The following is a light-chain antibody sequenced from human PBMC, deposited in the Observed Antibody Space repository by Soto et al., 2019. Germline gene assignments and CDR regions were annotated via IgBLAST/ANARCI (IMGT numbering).Light chain of an antibody. CDR3: QKYNSYSSTT. CDR1: QSISSW. CDR2: KAS. V-gene: IGKV1-5*03. Sequence: DIQMTQSPSTLSASVGDRVTITCRASQSISSWLAWYQQKPGIAPKLLIYKASTLETGVPPRFSGSGSGTEFTLTISSLQPYDFATYDCQKYNSYSSTTFGQGPRLAIK. J-gene: IGKJ5*01.